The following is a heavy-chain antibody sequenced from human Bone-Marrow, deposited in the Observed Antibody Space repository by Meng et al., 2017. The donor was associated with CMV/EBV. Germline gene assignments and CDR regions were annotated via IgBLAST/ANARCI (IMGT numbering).Heavy chain of an antibody. J-gene: IGHJ4*02. Sequence: QVHHQQWGAGLLKPSEALSLPCGFYGAPFSGYWGWVRQPPGKGLEWIGEITHSGSTNYNVSLKSRVTISIDTSKNQFSLKLSSVTATDTAVYYCAPGFRSWSGSYSSWGQGTLVTVSS. CDR2: ITHSGST. V-gene: IGHV4-34*01. CDR1: GAPFSGY. CDR3: APGFRSWSGSYSS. D-gene: IGHD1-26*01.